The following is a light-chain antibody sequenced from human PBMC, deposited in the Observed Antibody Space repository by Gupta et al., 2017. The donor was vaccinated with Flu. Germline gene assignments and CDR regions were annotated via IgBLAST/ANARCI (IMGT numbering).Light chain of an antibody. CDR1: SGSIGSDW. CDR2: EDN. CDR3: QSYAANNNVV. V-gene: IGLV6-57*01. J-gene: IGLJ2*01. Sequence: NFLLTQPHSVSGSAGETVTLSCTRSSGSIGSDWVQWYQQRPGRSPTTIIYEDNQRLSGVSDRFSGSVDTSSNSASLTISGLRAEDEADYYCQSYAANNNVVFGGGTKLTVL.